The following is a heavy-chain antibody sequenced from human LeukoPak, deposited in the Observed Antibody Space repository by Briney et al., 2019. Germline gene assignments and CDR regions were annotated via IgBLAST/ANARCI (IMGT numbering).Heavy chain of an antibody. D-gene: IGHD1-14*01. Sequence: PSETLSLTCAVFGGSFSDYSWNWIRQPPGKGLGWIASISYSGSTYYNPSLKSRVTISIDTSKNQFSLKLTSVTAADTALYYCARRRSGHNWFDPWGQGTLVTVSS. CDR3: ARRRSGHNWFDP. V-gene: IGHV4-34*01. CDR2: ISYSGST. CDR1: GGSFSDYS. J-gene: IGHJ5*02.